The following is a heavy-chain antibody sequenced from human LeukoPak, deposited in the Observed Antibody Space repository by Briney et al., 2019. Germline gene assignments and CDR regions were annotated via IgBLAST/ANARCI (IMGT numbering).Heavy chain of an antibody. J-gene: IGHJ4*02. V-gene: IGHV3-23*01. CDR1: GFTFSSYA. CDR3: AKGSSGRYKVVYYFDY. CDR2: ISGSGGST. Sequence: GGSLRLSCAASGFTFSSYAMSWVRQAPGKGLEWVSAISGSGGSTYYADSVKGRFTISRDNSKNTLYLQMNSLRAEDTAVYYCAKGSSGRYKVVYYFDYWGQGTLVTVSS. D-gene: IGHD6-19*01.